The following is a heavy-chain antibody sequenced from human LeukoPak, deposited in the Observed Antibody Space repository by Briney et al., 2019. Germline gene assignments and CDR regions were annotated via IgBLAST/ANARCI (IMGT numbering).Heavy chain of an antibody. CDR1: GGSFSGYY. CDR2: INHSGST. CDR3: ARRWPWGSGSYRIDY. J-gene: IGHJ4*02. D-gene: IGHD1-26*01. Sequence: SETLSLTCAVYGGSFSGYYWSWIRQPPGKGLEWIAEINHSGSTNYNPSLKSRVTISVDASKNQFSLKLSSVTAADTAVYYCARRWPWGSGSYRIDYWGQGTLVTVSS. V-gene: IGHV4-34*01.